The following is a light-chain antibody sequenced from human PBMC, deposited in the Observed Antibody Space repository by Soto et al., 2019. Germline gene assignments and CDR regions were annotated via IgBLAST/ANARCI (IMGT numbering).Light chain of an antibody. CDR3: QQYNNWPPWT. J-gene: IGKJ1*01. CDR2: GAS. Sequence: EIVMTQSPATLSVSPGERATLSCRASQSVSGNLACYQQKPGQAPRLLIYGASTRATGIPARFSGSGSGTEFTLTISSLQSEDFAVYYCQQYNNWPPWTFGQGTKVEIK. V-gene: IGKV3-15*01. CDR1: QSVSGN.